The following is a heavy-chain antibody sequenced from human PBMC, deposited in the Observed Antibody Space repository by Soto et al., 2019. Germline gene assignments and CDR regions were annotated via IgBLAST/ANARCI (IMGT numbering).Heavy chain of an antibody. J-gene: IGHJ6*02. CDR3: ARETRWASGRYYYYGMDV. V-gene: IGHV4-30-4*01. D-gene: IGHD1-1*01. Sequence: PSETLSLTCTVSGGSINSDNYYWSWIRQPPGKGLEWIGYIYYSGNTYYNPSLKSRLTISIDTSRNQFSLKLSSVTAADTAVYYCARETRWASGRYYYYGMDVWGQGTTVTVSS. CDR2: IYYSGNT. CDR1: GGSINSDNYY.